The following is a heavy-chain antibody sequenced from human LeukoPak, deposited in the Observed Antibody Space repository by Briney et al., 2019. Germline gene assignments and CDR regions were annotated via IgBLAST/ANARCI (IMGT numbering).Heavy chain of an antibody. J-gene: IGHJ4*02. D-gene: IGHD3-3*01. CDR1: GGPISSYY. CDR3: ARQNYDFWSGYLYYFDY. V-gene: IGHV4-59*01. Sequence: SETLSLTCTVSGGPISSYYWSWIRQPPGKGLEWIGYIYYSGSTNYNPSLKSRVTISVDTSKNQFSLKLSSVTAADTAVYYCARQNYDFWSGYLYYFDYWGQGTLVTVSS. CDR2: IYYSGST.